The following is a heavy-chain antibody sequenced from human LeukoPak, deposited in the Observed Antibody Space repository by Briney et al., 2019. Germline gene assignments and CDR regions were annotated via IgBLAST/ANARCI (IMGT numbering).Heavy chain of an antibody. Sequence: GGSLRLSCAASGFTCSSYDMHWVRQATGKGLEWVSAIGVAANTFYSGSVKGRFTISRENAKNSLYLLMSSLRAEDTAVYYCARQNTPHGNFDYWGQGTLVTVSS. CDR2: IGVAANT. CDR1: GFTCSSYD. D-gene: IGHD1-26*01. V-gene: IGHV3-13*01. CDR3: ARQNTPHGNFDY. J-gene: IGHJ4*02.